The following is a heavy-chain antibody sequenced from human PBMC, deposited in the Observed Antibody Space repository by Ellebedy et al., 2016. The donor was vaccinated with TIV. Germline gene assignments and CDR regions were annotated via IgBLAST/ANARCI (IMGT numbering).Heavy chain of an antibody. CDR2: ISGSSSYI. CDR1: GFTFSSYT. J-gene: IGHJ4*02. Sequence: GESLKISCAASGFTFSSYTINWVRQAPGKGLEWVSSISGSSSYIYYADSVKGRFTISRDNANKSLFLQMHSLRVDDTAMYYCVRDGLFDSSGSGSFDHWGQGTLATVSS. CDR3: VRDGLFDSSGSGSFDH. D-gene: IGHD3-22*01. V-gene: IGHV3-21*01.